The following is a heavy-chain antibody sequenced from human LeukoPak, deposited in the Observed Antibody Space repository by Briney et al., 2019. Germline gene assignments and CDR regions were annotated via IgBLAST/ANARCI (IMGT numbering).Heavy chain of an antibody. J-gene: IGHJ4*02. CDR1: GLTFSDYY. CDR3: ARLIGRGYTYGFDY. CDR2: ITSSDSGT. Sequence: GGSLRLSCAGSGLTFSDYYMGWIRQAPGKGLELVAYITSSDSGTYYADSVKGRFIVSRDNAKKSVYLQMSSLRPEDTAVYYCARLIGRGYTYGFDYWGRGTLVTVSS. V-gene: IGHV3-11*04. D-gene: IGHD5-18*01.